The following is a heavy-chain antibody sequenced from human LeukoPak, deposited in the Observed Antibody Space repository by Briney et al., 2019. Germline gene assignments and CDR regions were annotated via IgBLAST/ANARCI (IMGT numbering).Heavy chain of an antibody. J-gene: IGHJ4*02. V-gene: IGHV3-21*01. D-gene: IGHD5-24*01. CDR2: ISSSSSYI. CDR3: ARGGSTISDY. Sequence: PGASLRLSYAASGFTFSSYSMNWVRQAPGKGLEWVSSISSSSSYIYYADSVKGRFTISRDNAKNSLYLQMNSLRAEDTAVYYCARGGSTISDYWGQGTLVTVSS. CDR1: GFTFSSYS.